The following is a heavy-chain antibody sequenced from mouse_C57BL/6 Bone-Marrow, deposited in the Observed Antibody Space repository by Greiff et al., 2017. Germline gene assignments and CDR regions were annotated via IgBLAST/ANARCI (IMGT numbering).Heavy chain of an antibody. V-gene: IGHV14-4*01. Sequence: VQLQQSGAELVRPGASVKLSCTASGFNIKDDYMHWVKQRPEQGLEWIGWIDPENGDTEYASKFQGKATITADTSSNTAYLQLSSLTSEDTAVYYCTTDYYYGSSYVFDYWGQGTTLTVSS. D-gene: IGHD1-1*01. J-gene: IGHJ2*01. CDR3: TTDYYYGSSYVFDY. CDR2: IDPENGDT. CDR1: GFNIKDDY.